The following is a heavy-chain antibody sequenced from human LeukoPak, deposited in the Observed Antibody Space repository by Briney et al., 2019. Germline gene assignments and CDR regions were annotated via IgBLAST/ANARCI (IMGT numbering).Heavy chain of an antibody. D-gene: IGHD2-21*02. CDR2: IDYSGST. J-gene: IGHJ6*02. CDR3: ARDPLAYCGADCYSSSYGMDV. Sequence: SETLSLTCTVSGGSISSGGYYWSWIRQLPGKGLEWIAYIDYSGSTYYNPSLKSRVTISVDTSKNQFSLKMYSVTAADTAVYYCARDPLAYCGADCYSSSYGMDVWGQGTTVTVSS. V-gene: IGHV4-31*03. CDR1: GGSISSGGYY.